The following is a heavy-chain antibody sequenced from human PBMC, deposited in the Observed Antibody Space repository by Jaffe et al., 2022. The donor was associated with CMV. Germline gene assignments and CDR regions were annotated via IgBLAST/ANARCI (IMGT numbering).Heavy chain of an antibody. Sequence: QVQLQESGPGLVKPSETLSLTCTVSGASITTGGYYWSWVRQHPGKGLEWIGYIYYSGSTFYNPSLKSRVTISADTSNNHFSLKMSSMTAADTGVYYCARMVVRGVHFDYWGQGTLVTVSS. V-gene: IGHV4-31*03. CDR2: IYYSGST. CDR3: ARMVVRGVHFDY. CDR1: GASITTGGYY. D-gene: IGHD3-10*01. J-gene: IGHJ4*02.